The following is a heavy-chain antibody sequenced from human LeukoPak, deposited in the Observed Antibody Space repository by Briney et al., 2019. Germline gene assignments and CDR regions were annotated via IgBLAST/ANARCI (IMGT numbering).Heavy chain of an antibody. V-gene: IGHV5-51*01. D-gene: IGHD2-2*01. CDR3: ARLGVVPADHDPDWFDP. Sequence: GESLKISCKASGYIFSPTYWIGWVRQMPGRGLEWVGLIYPHDSDTRYSPSFQGQVTISADKSISTAYLQWSSLKASDTAMYYCARLGVVPADHDPDWFDPWGQGTLVTVSS. CDR2: IYPHDSDT. CDR1: GYIFSPTYW. J-gene: IGHJ5*02.